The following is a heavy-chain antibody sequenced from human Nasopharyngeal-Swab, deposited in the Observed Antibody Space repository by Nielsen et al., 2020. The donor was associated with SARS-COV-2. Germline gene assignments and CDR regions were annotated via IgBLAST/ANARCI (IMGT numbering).Heavy chain of an antibody. CDR3: ARAVGDYDSSGYFDY. V-gene: IGHV4-59*01. D-gene: IGHD3-22*01. CDR2: IYYSGST. J-gene: IGHJ4*02. Sequence: SETLSLTCTVSGGSISSYYWSWIRQPPGKGLEWIGYIYYSGSTNYNPSLKSRVTISVDTSKNQFSLKLSSVTAADTAVYYCARAVGDYDSSGYFDYWGQGTLVTVSS. CDR1: GGSISSYY.